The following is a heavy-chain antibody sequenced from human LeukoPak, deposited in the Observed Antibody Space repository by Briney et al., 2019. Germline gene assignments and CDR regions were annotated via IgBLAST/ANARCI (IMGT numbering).Heavy chain of an antibody. J-gene: IGHJ4*02. Sequence: SETLSLTCAVSGASIRRDWWSWVRQPPGKGLEWIGEIYHTGTTNYSPSLKSRVTISVDRSKNQFSLKLSSVTAADTAVYYCARVNTMVRGVIDYWGQGTLVTVSS. CDR1: GASIRRDW. CDR3: ARVNTMVRGVIDY. V-gene: IGHV4-4*02. CDR2: IYHTGTT. D-gene: IGHD3-10*01.